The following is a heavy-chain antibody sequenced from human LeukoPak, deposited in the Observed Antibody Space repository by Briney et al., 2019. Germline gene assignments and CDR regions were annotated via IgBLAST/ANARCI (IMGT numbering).Heavy chain of an antibody. CDR1: GYTFTSYY. J-gene: IGHJ4*02. CDR3: ARDALGNFDY. V-gene: IGHV1-46*01. D-gene: IGHD1-26*01. CDR2: INPSGGST. Sequence: ASVKVSCKASGYTFTSYYMHWVRQAPGQGLEWMGIINPSGGSTSYAQKFQGRVTMPRDTSPSTVYMELSSLRSEDTAVYYCARDALGNFDYWGQGTLVTVSS.